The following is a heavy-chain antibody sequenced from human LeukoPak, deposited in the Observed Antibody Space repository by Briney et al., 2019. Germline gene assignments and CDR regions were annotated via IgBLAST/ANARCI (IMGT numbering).Heavy chain of an antibody. CDR1: GCTFTGYY. Sequence: ASVKVSCKASGCTFTGYYMHWVRQAPGQGLEWMGWINPNSGGTNYAQKFQGRVTMTRDTSISTAYMELSRLRSDDTAVYYCARSGSGSRYNWFDPWGQGTLVTVSS. J-gene: IGHJ5*02. V-gene: IGHV1-2*02. CDR2: INPNSGGT. CDR3: ARSGSGSRYNWFDP. D-gene: IGHD6-19*01.